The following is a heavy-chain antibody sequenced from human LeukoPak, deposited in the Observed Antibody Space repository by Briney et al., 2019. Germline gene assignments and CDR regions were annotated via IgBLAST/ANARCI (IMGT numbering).Heavy chain of an antibody. Sequence: SETLSLTCTVSGGSISSSSYYWGWIRQPPGKGLEWIGSIYYSGSTYYNPSLKSRVTISVDTSKNQFSLKLSSVTAADTAVYYCARQDSYSSGWYVDYWGQGTLVTVSS. V-gene: IGHV4-39*01. CDR1: GGSISSSSYY. D-gene: IGHD6-19*01. J-gene: IGHJ4*02. CDR2: IYYSGST. CDR3: ARQDSYSSGWYVDY.